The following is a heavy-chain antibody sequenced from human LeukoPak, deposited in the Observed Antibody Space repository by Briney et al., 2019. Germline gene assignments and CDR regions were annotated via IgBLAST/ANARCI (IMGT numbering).Heavy chain of an antibody. Sequence: GGSLRLSCAASGFTFSSYSMTWVRLAPGKVLEWVSVISGSGGNTVYADSVKGRFTISRDNSKNTLYLQMNSLRAEDTAVYYCAKPSVSGTGRSWFDAWGQGTLVTVSS. D-gene: IGHD6-19*01. CDR1: GFTFSSYS. CDR3: AKPSVSGTGRSWFDA. V-gene: IGHV3-23*01. J-gene: IGHJ5*02. CDR2: ISGSGGNT.